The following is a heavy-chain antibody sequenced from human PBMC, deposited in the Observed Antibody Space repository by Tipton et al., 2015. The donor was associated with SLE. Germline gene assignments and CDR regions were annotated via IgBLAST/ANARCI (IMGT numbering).Heavy chain of an antibody. CDR1: GGSISSSSYY. J-gene: IGHJ4*02. CDR2: IYYSGST. D-gene: IGHD2-15*01. Sequence: LRLSCTVSGGSISSSSYYWGWIRQPPGKGLEWIGSIYYSGSTYYNPSLKSRVTISVDTSKNQFSLKLSSVTAADTAVYYCARDISRYCSGGSCYSRPVYFDYWGQGTLVTVSS. CDR3: ARDISRYCSGGSCYSRPVYFDY. V-gene: IGHV4-39*07.